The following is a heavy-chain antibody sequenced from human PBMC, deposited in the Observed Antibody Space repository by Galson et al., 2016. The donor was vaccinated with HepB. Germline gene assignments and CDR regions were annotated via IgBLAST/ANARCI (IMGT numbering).Heavy chain of an antibody. D-gene: IGHD2-15*01. CDR2: IDPTDSYT. CDR3: ARHFYCTGGSCDPYPEYFFDY. V-gene: IGHV5-10-1*01. Sequence: QSGAEVKKPGESLRISCTGSGYSFINYWISWVRQMPGKGLEWMGRIDPTDSYTNYSPSFQGHVTISADESISTAYLQWSSLKASDTAIYYCARHFYCTGGSCDPYPEYFFDYWGQGTLVTVSS. J-gene: IGHJ4*02. CDR1: GYSFINYW.